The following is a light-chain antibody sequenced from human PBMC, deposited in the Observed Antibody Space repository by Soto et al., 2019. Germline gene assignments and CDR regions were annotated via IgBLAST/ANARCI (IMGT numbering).Light chain of an antibody. Sequence: QPVLTQPPSVSEAPRQRVTISCSGSSSNIGNNAVNWYQQLPGKAPKLLIYYDDLLPSGVSDRFSGSKSGTSASLAISGLQSEDEADYYCAAWDDSLNALVFGGGTKLTVL. CDR2: YDD. CDR3: AAWDDSLNALV. V-gene: IGLV1-36*01. J-gene: IGLJ3*02. CDR1: SSNIGNNA.